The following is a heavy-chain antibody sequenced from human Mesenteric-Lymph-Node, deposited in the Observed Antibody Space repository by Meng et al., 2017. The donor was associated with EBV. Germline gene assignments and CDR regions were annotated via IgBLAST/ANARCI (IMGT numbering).Heavy chain of an antibody. CDR1: GFSFSSYW. CDR3: ARAMVDY. Sequence: VDVVGAGGVLVQPGGSLRLSCAASGFSFSSYWMNWVRQTPGKGLMWLARISSDATITNYADSVKGRFTISRDNAKNTLYLQMNSLRVEDTAMYYCARAMVDYWGQGTLVTVSS. V-gene: IGHV3-74*01. CDR2: ISSDATIT. J-gene: IGHJ4*02. D-gene: IGHD2-8*01.